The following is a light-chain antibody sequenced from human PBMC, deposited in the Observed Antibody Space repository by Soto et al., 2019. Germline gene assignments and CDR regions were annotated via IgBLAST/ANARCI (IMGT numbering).Light chain of an antibody. CDR2: WAS. V-gene: IGKV4-1*01. CDR1: QSLLYSNNKNY. CDR3: QQYYNSPQN. J-gene: IGKJ1*01. Sequence: DIVMTQSPDSLAVSLGERATINCKSSQSLLYSNNKNYLAWYQQKPGQPPRLHIYWASTRESGVHDRFSGSASGPVCDPTISSRPAEDGDVYYFQQYYNSPQNFGQGTKVEIK.